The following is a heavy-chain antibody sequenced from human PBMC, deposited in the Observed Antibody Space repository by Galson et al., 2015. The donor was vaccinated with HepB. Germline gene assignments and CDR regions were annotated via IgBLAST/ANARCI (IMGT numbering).Heavy chain of an antibody. CDR3: ARDCTAGTKPYFYYGMDV. J-gene: IGHJ6*02. CDR1: GFTFSSYW. V-gene: IGHV3-7*03. D-gene: IGHD1-1*01. Sequence: SLRLSCAASGFTFSSYWMSWVRQAPGKGLEWVANIKQDGSEKYYVDSVKGRFTISRDNAKNSLYLQMNSLRAEDTAVYYCARDCTAGTKPYFYYGMDVWGQGTTVTVSS. CDR2: IKQDGSEK.